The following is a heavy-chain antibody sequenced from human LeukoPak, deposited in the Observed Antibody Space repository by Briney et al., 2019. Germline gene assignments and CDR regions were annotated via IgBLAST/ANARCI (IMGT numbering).Heavy chain of an antibody. CDR2: IKQDGSEK. CDR3: ARVDPKYYDFWSGYYMDV. CDR1: GFTFSSYW. J-gene: IGHJ6*03. D-gene: IGHD3-3*01. Sequence: GGSLRLSCAASGFTFSSYWMSWVRQAPGKGLEWVANIKQDGSEKYYVDSVKGRFTISRDNAKNSLYLQMNSLRAEDTAVYYCARVDPKYYDFWSGYYMDVWGKGTTVTVSS. V-gene: IGHV3-7*01.